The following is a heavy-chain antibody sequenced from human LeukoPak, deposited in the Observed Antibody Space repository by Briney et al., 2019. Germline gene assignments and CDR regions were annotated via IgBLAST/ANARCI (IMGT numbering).Heavy chain of an antibody. D-gene: IGHD6-6*01. CDR1: GYTFTGYY. CDR2: INPNSGGT. Sequence: ASVKVSCKASGYTFTGYYMHWVRQAPGQGFEWMGWINPNSGGTNYAQKFQGRVTMTRDTSISTAYMELSRLRSDDTAVYYCARGAASNSSPVDYWGQGTLVTVSS. CDR3: ARGAASNSSPVDY. J-gene: IGHJ4*02. V-gene: IGHV1-2*02.